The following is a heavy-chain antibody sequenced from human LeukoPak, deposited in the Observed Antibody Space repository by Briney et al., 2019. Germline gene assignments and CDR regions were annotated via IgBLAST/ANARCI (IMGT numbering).Heavy chain of an antibody. CDR3: VKDGSGSYYTYYFDY. CDR2: ISSNGGST. CDR1: GFTFSRYA. V-gene: IGHV3-64D*06. J-gene: IGHJ4*02. D-gene: IGHD3-10*01. Sequence: GGSLRLSCSASGFTFSRYAMHWARQAPGKGLEYVSAISSNGGSTYYADSVKGRFTISRDNSKNTLYLQMSSLRTEDTAVYYCVKDGSGSYYTYYFDYWGQGTLVTVSS.